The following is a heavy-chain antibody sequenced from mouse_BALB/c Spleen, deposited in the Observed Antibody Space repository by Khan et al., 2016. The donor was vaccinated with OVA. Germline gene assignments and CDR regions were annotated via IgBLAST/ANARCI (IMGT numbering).Heavy chain of an antibody. CDR2: INPSTGYT. CDR1: GYTFINYW. J-gene: IGHJ2*01. Sequence: QVQLKESGAELAKPGASVKMSCKASGYTFINYWILWVKQRPGQGLEWIGYINPSTGYTEYNQNFKDKATLTADKSSSTAYMQLSSLTSEDSVVYYCARRGLRWDFDYWGQGTTLTGSS. D-gene: IGHD1-1*01. CDR3: ARRGLRWDFDY. V-gene: IGHV1-7*01.